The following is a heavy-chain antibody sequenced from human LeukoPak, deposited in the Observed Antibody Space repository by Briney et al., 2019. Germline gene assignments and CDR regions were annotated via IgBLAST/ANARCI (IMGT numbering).Heavy chain of an antibody. CDR3: ARAGNWNDDYYYYYMDV. V-gene: IGHV1-8*01. CDR1: GYTFTSYD. D-gene: IGHD1-1*01. CDR2: MNPNSGNT. Sequence: ASVTVPCTASGYTFTSYDINWVRQAAGQGLEWMGWMNPNSGNTGYAQKFQGRVTMTRNTSISTAYMELSSMRSEDTAVYYCARAGNWNDDYYYYYMDVSGKGTTVTVSS. J-gene: IGHJ6*03.